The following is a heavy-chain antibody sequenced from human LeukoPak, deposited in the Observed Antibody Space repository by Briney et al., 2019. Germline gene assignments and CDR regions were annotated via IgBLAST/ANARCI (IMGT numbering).Heavy chain of an antibody. D-gene: IGHD6-13*01. CDR3: ARVFGSSFFYGMDV. CDR1: GFTFSNFA. CDR2: IYSGGST. Sequence: PGGSLRLSCAASGFTFSNFAMAWVRQAPGKGLEWVSVIYSGGSTYYADSVKGRFTISRDNSKNTLYLQMNSLRAEDTAVYYCARVFGSSFFYGMDVWGQGTTVTVSS. J-gene: IGHJ6*02. V-gene: IGHV3-66*01.